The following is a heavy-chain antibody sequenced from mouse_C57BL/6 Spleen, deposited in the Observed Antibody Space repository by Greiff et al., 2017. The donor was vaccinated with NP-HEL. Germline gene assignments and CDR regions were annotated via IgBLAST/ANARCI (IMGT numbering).Heavy chain of an antibody. Sequence: VQLQQPGAELVMPGASVKLSCKASGYTFTSYWMHWVKQRPGQGLEWIGEIDPSDSYTNYNQKFQGKSTLTVDKSSSTAYMQLSSLTSEDSAVYYCARRGVVATWYAMDYWGQGTSVTVSS. CDR1: GYTFTSYW. CDR2: IDPSDSYT. V-gene: IGHV1-69*01. CDR3: ARRGVVATWYAMDY. D-gene: IGHD1-1*01. J-gene: IGHJ4*01.